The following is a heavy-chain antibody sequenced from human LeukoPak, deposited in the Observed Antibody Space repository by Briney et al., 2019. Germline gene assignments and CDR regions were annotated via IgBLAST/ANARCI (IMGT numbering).Heavy chain of an antibody. D-gene: IGHD3-22*01. J-gene: IGHJ1*01. CDR3: ARDAYDSSGYYYVGYFQH. Sequence: GGSLRLSCAASGFTFSSSAMSWVRQAPGKGLEWVSVIYSGGSTYYADSVKGRFTISRDNSKNTLYLQMNSLRAEDTAVYYCARDAYDSSGYYYVGYFQHWGQGTLVTVSS. V-gene: IGHV3-53*01. CDR2: IYSGGST. CDR1: GFTFSSSA.